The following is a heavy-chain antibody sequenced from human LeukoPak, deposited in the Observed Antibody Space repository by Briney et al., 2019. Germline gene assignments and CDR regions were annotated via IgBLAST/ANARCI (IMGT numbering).Heavy chain of an antibody. J-gene: IGHJ4*02. CDR1: GFTFDEYG. CDR2: INWDGGSS. D-gene: IGHD3-10*01. CDR3: ARDSFSGSSLDY. Sequence: GGSLRLSCAASGFTFDEYGMSWVRQAPGQGLERVSSINWDGGSSAYADSVQGRFTISRDNANNSLHLQMKSLRAEDTALYYCARDSFSGSSLDYWGQGTLVTVSS. V-gene: IGHV3-20*04.